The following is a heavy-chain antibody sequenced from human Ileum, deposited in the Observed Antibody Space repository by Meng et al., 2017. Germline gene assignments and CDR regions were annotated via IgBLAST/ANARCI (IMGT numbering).Heavy chain of an antibody. V-gene: IGHV3-30*04. CDR2: ISYDGSNK. J-gene: IGHJ6*02. CDR1: GFTFSSYA. CDR3: SREKSRYYHYYGMDV. Sequence: GESLKISCAASGFTFSSYAMHWVRQAPGKGLEWVAVISYDGSNKYYADSVKGRFTISRDNSKNTLYLQMNSLRAEDTAVYYCSREKSRYYHYYGMDVWGQGTTVTVSS.